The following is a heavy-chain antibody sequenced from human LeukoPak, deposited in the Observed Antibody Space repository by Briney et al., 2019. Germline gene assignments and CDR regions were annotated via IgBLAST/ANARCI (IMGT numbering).Heavy chain of an antibody. Sequence: SETLSLTCTVSGGSISSYYWSWIRQPPGKGLEWIGYIYHSGSTNYNPSLKSRVTISVDTSKNQFSLKLSSVTAADTAVYYCARGLALSSGWYKDDYWGQGTLVTVSS. CDR2: IYHSGST. D-gene: IGHD6-19*01. V-gene: IGHV4-59*01. J-gene: IGHJ4*02. CDR3: ARGLALSSGWYKDDY. CDR1: GGSISSYY.